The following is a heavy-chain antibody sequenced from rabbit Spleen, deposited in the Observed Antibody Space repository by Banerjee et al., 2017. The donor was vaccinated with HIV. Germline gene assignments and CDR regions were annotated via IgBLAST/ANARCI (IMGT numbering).Heavy chain of an antibody. V-gene: IGHV1S45*01. Sequence: QEQLVESGGGLVQPTGSLTLTCTASGFSFSSSYWICWVRRAPGKGLELIACIYTGTNDITYYASWAKGRFTITRSTSLNTVTLKMTSLTAADTATYFCARTAGSSSYSAMDLWGQGTLVTVS. CDR2: IYTGTNDIT. CDR1: GFSFSSSYW. CDR3: ARTAGSSSYSAMDL. D-gene: IGHD8-1*01. J-gene: IGHJ6*01.